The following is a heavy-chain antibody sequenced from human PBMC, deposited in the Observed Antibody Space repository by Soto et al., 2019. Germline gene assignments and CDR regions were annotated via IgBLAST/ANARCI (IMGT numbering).Heavy chain of an antibody. CDR2: INPNSGGT. CDR1: GYTFTGYY. V-gene: IGHV1-2*02. J-gene: IGHJ3*02. D-gene: IGHD2-2*01. CDR3: ATGDCSSTSCYLIHAFDI. Sequence: QVQLVQSGAEVKKPGASVKVSCKASGYTFTGYYMHWVRQAPGQGLEWMGWINPNSGGTNYAQKFQGRVTMTRDTSISTAYMELSRLRSDDTAVYYCATGDCSSTSCYLIHAFDIWGQGTMVTVSS.